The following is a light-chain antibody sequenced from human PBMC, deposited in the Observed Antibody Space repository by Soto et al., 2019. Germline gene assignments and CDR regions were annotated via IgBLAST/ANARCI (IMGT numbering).Light chain of an antibody. CDR2: DNN. V-gene: IGLV1-51*01. CDR1: SSNIGNNY. Sequence: QSVLTQPPSVSAAPGQTVTISCSGSSSNIGNNYVSWYQQLPGTAPKLLIYDNNKRPSGIPDRFSGSKSGTSATLGITGLQTGDEADYYCGTWDSSLVLFGGGTKLTVL. CDR3: GTWDSSLVL. J-gene: IGLJ2*01.